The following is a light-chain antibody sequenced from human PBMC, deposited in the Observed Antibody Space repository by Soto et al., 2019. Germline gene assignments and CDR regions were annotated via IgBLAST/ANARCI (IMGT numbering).Light chain of an antibody. Sequence: ATLSVFPGEKATLSCRASQSVSTNLVWYQQKPGQAPRLLIYGASSRATGIPARFSGSGSGTEFTLTISSLQSEDFAVYYCQQYNNWPPITFGQGTRLEIK. CDR3: QQYNNWPPIT. J-gene: IGKJ5*01. CDR2: GAS. CDR1: QSVSTN. V-gene: IGKV3-15*01.